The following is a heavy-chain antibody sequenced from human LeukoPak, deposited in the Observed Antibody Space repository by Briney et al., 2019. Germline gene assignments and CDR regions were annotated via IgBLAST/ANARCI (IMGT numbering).Heavy chain of an antibody. CDR1: GGTFSSYA. D-gene: IGHD3-22*01. CDR3: ASANAQTYYDSSGYWPY. Sequence: SVKVSCKASGGTFSSYAVSWVRQAPGQGLEWMGGIIPIFGTANYAQKFQGRVTITTDESTSTAYMELSSLRSEDTAVYYCASANAQTYYDSSGYWPYWGQGTLVTVSS. V-gene: IGHV1-69*05. J-gene: IGHJ4*02. CDR2: IIPIFGTA.